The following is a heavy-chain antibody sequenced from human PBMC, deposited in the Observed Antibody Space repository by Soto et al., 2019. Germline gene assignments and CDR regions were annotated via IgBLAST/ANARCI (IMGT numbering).Heavy chain of an antibody. CDR1: GFPFSSYW. D-gene: IGHD6-19*01. CDR2: LSKDWSST. V-gene: IGHV3-74*01. CDR3: AREGQWLALDS. J-gene: IGHJ4*02. Sequence: GGSLSLSCAASGFPFSSYWMHWVREAPGKGLVWVSRLSKDWSSTSYADSVKGRFTISRDNAKNTVYLQMNSLRAEDTAVYYCAREGQWLALDSWGQGTLVTVSS.